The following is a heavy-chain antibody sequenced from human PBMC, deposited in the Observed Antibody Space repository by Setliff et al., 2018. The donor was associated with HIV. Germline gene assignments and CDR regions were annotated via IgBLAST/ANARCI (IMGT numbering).Heavy chain of an antibody. CDR2: IHYSGTT. J-gene: IGHJ5*02. Sequence: PSETLSLTCTVSGGSISSGGYYWSWIRQHPGKGLEWIGNIHYSGTTHYNPSLKSRVTISVDTSKNQFSLKLNSVTAADTAVYYCARVGNNVWIGYYWFDPWGQGILVTVSS. CDR1: GGSISSGGYY. V-gene: IGHV4-31*03. D-gene: IGHD3-3*01. CDR3: ARVGNNVWIGYYWFDP.